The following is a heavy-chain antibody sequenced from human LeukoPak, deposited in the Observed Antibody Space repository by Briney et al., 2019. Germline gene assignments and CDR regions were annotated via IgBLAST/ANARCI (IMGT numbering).Heavy chain of an antibody. D-gene: IGHD3-3*01. CDR3: ARERQNKDFWSGGDY. CDR1: GFTFSTYW. J-gene: IGHJ4*02. Sequence: GGSLRLSCAASGFTFSTYWMSWVRQAPGKGLEWVANIKQDGTEKYYVDSVKGRFTISRDNAKNSLYLQMNTLRPEDTALYYCARERQNKDFWSGGDYWGQGTLVTVSS. V-gene: IGHV3-7*01. CDR2: IKQDGTEK.